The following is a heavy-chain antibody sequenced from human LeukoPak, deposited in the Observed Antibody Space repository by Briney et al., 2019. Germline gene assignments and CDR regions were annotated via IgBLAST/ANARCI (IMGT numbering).Heavy chain of an antibody. D-gene: IGHD6-19*01. J-gene: IGHJ5*02. V-gene: IGHV1-18*01. Sequence: ASVKVSCKASGYTFTSYGISWVPQAPGQGLEYMGWISAYNGNTNYAQKFQGRVTMTTDTSTSTAYMELRSLRSDDTAVYYCAKSPRQSSSGWDNWFDPWGEGNLVTVSS. CDR2: ISAYNGNT. CDR3: AKSPRQSSSGWDNWFDP. CDR1: GYTFTSYG.